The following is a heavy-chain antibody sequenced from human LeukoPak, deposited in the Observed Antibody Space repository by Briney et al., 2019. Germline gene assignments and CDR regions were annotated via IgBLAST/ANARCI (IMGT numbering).Heavy chain of an antibody. CDR1: GGSFSGYY. CDR3: ARKVVVPAFYYYGMDV. J-gene: IGHJ6*02. Sequence: SSETLSLTCAVYGGSFSGYYWSWIRQPPGKGLEWIGEINHSGSTNYNPSLKSRVTISVDTSKNQFSLKLSSVTAADTAVYYCARKVVVPAFYYYGMDVWGQGTTVTVSS. V-gene: IGHV4-34*01. D-gene: IGHD2-2*01. CDR2: INHSGST.